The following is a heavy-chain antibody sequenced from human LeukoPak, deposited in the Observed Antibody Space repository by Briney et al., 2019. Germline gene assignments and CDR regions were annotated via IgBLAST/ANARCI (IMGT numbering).Heavy chain of an antibody. J-gene: IGHJ4*02. CDR3: AASIHPYSSSRLVRDY. V-gene: IGHV3-23*01. CDR2: ISGSGGST. CDR1: GFTFSSYG. Sequence: GGALRLSCAASGFTFSSYGMRWVRQAPGKGLEWVSAISGSGGSTYYADSVKGRFTISRDNSKNTLYLQMNSLRAEDTAVYYCAASIHPYSSSRLVRDYWGQGTLVTVSS. D-gene: IGHD6-13*01.